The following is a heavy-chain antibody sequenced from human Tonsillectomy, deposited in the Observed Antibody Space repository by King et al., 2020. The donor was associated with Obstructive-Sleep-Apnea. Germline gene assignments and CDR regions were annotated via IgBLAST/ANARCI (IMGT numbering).Heavy chain of an antibody. Sequence: VQLQESGPGLVKPSETLSLTCTVSGGSISSYYWSWIRQPPGKGLEWIGYIYYSGSTNYNPSLKSRVTISVDTSKNQFSLKLSSVTAADTAVYYCARVGYDFWSGPHYFDYWGQGTLVTVSS. CDR3: ARVGYDFWSGPHYFDY. J-gene: IGHJ4*02. CDR2: IYYSGST. D-gene: IGHD3-3*01. V-gene: IGHV4-59*01. CDR1: GGSISSYY.